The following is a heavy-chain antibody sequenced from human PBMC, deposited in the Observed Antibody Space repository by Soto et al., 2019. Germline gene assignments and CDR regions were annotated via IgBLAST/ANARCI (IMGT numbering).Heavy chain of an antibody. J-gene: IGHJ6*02. V-gene: IGHV1-18*01. CDR3: ARDGVVVVAAFYGMDV. Sequence: QVQLVQSGAEVKKPGASVKVSCKASGYTFTSYGISWVRQAPGQGLEWMGWISAYNGHTNDAQKLQGRVTMTTDTSTSTAYMELRSLRSDDTAVYYCARDGVVVVAAFYGMDVWGQGTTVTVSS. D-gene: IGHD2-15*01. CDR1: GYTFTSYG. CDR2: ISAYNGHT.